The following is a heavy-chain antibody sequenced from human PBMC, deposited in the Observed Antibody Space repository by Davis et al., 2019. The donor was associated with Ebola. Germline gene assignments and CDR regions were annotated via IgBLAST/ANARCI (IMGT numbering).Heavy chain of an antibody. CDR1: GFTFSSYW. J-gene: IGHJ4*02. CDR2: INSDGSST. V-gene: IGHV3-74*01. Sequence: GESLKISCAASGFTFSSYWMHWARQAPGKGLVWVSRINSDGSSTSYADSVKGRFTISRDNSKNTVSLQMNSLRAEDTAMYYCARGDGYNYFDSWGQGTLVTVSS. D-gene: IGHD5-24*01. CDR3: ARGDGYNYFDS.